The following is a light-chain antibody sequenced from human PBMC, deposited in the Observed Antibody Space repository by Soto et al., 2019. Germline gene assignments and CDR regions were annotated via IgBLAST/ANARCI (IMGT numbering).Light chain of an antibody. V-gene: IGKV3-11*01. J-gene: IGKJ5*01. CDR1: QSVSSY. Sequence: EIVLTRSPATLSLSPGERATLSCMASQSVSSYLAWYQQKPGQAPRLLIYDASNRATGIPARFSGSGSGTDFTLTISSLEPEDFAVYYCQQRSNWPITFGQGTRLEIK. CDR2: DAS. CDR3: QQRSNWPIT.